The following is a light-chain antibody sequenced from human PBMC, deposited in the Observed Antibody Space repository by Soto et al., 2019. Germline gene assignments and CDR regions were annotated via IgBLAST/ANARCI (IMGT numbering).Light chain of an antibody. CDR2: DNY. CDR3: GTWDSSLTAAV. V-gene: IGLV1-51*01. CDR1: SSNIGNNY. Sequence: QSVLTQPTSVSAAPGQKVTISCFGSSSNIGNNYVSWYQQLPGTAPKLLIYDNYKRPSGIPDRFSGSKSGTSATLGITGLQTGDEAGYYCGTWDSSLTAAVFGGGTKLTVL. J-gene: IGLJ3*02.